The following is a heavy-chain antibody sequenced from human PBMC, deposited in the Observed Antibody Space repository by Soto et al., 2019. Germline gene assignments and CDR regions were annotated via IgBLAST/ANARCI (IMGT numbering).Heavy chain of an antibody. D-gene: IGHD2-2*01. V-gene: IGHV2-5*02. CDR3: AHIDCSSTSCYLFDY. CDR1: GFSLSTSGVG. CDR2: IYWDDDK. J-gene: IGHJ4*02. Sequence: QITLKESGPTLVKPTQTLTLTCTFSGFSLSTSGVGVGWIRQPPGKALEWLALIYWDDDKRYSPSLKSRLTITKDTSKNQVVLTMTNMDPVDTATYYWAHIDCSSTSCYLFDYWGQVTLVTVSS.